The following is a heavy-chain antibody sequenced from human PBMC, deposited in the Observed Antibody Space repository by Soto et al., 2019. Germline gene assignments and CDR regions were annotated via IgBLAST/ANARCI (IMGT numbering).Heavy chain of an antibody. CDR1: GGTFSSYA. CDR2: ISAYNGNT. CDR3: ARVTGDIVVVVAARDYYYYGMDV. J-gene: IGHJ6*02. Sequence: ASVKVSCKASGGTFSSYAISWVRQAPGQGLEWMGWISAYNGNTNYAQKLQGRVTMTTDTSTSTAYMELRSLRSDDTAVYYCARVTGDIVVVVAARDYYYYGMDVWGQGTTVTVSS. D-gene: IGHD2-15*01. V-gene: IGHV1-18*01.